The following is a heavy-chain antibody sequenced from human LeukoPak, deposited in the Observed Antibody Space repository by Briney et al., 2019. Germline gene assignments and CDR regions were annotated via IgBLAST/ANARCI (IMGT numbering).Heavy chain of an antibody. V-gene: IGHV3-7*01. CDR1: GFTFSNYW. Sequence: PGGSLRLSCAASGFTFSNYWMRWVRQAPGKGLEWVANIKEDGSEKHYVDSVKGRFTISRDNAKNSLYLQMNSLRAEDTAVYYCARTLGVVVPAAHDYWGQGTLVTVSS. CDR3: ARTLGVVVPAAHDY. CDR2: IKEDGSEK. J-gene: IGHJ4*02. D-gene: IGHD2-2*01.